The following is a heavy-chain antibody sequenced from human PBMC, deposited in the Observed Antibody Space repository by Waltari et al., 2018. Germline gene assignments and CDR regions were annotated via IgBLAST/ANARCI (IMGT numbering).Heavy chain of an antibody. J-gene: IGHJ4*02. CDR2: ISSSSSTI. CDR1: GFTFSSYS. Sequence: EVQLVESGGGLVQPGGSLRLSCAASGFTFSSYSMNWVRRAPGKGLEWVSYISSSSSTIYYADSVKGRFTISRDNAKNSLYLQMNSLRAEDTAVYYCASESYDFWSGYSYWGQGTLVTVSS. CDR3: ASESYDFWSGYSY. V-gene: IGHV3-48*04. D-gene: IGHD3-3*01.